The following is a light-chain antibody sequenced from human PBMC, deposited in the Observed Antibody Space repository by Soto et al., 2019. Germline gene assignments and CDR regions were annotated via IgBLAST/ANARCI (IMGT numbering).Light chain of an antibody. Sequence: DIVLTQSPATLYVSPGDIVTLSSRASESLFGFLAWYQQKPGQAPRLLMYGVSTRATGIPARFSGGGSATDFTLTISSLQSEEAAFYFCQRYNDWPCASGLGTRLEI. J-gene: IGKJ2*02. CDR3: QRYNDWPCA. CDR1: ESLFGF. CDR2: GVS. V-gene: IGKV3-15*01.